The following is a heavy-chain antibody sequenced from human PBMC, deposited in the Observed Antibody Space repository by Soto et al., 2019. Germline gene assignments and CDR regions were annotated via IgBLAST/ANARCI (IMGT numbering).Heavy chain of an antibody. J-gene: IGHJ4*02. V-gene: IGHV3-48*01. CDR2: ISSSSSSI. CDR3: ARDIKEVAGYGGVDY. Sequence: GGCLRLSCAASGFTFSSYSMNWVRQAPGKGLEWISYISSSSSSIHYADSVKGRFTISGDNAKNSLYLQMNSPRAEDTAVYYCARDIKEVAGYGGVDYWGQGTLVTVSS. CDR1: GFTFSSYS. D-gene: IGHD6-19*01.